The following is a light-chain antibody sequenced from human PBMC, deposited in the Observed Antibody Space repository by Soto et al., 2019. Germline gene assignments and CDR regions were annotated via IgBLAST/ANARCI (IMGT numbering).Light chain of an antibody. V-gene: IGKV3-20*01. CDR2: GAS. CDR1: QSVSSSY. CDR3: QQYGSSPPWT. Sequence: DIELTQSPGTLSLSPGERATLSCRASQSVSSSYLAWYQQKPGQAPRLLIYGASSSATGIPDSFSGSGSGTDFTLTISSLEPEDFAVYYYQQYGSSPPWTFGQGTKVEIK. J-gene: IGKJ1*01.